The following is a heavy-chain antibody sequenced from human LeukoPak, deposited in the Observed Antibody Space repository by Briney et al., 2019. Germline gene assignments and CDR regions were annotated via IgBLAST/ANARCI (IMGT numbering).Heavy chain of an antibody. CDR2: IYYSGST. CDR1: GGSISSYY. Sequence: PSETLSLTCTVSGGSISSYYWSWIRQPPGKGLEWIGYIYYSGSTNYNPSLKSRVTISVDTSKNQFSLKLSSVTAADTAVYYCARAGTMIVDNYYYYYGMDVWGQGTTVTVSS. CDR3: ARAGTMIVDNYYYYYGMDV. D-gene: IGHD3-22*01. V-gene: IGHV4-59*12. J-gene: IGHJ6*02.